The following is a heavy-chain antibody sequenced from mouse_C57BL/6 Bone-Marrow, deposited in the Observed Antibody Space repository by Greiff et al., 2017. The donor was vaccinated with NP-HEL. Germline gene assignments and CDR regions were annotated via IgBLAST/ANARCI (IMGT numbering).Heavy chain of an antibody. J-gene: IGHJ1*03. CDR2: INPDSSTI. CDR1: GIDFSRYW. CDR3: ARKGDYDYDVWYFDV. V-gene: IGHV4-1*01. Sequence: AASGIDFSRYWMSWVRRAPGKGLEWIGEINPDSSTINYAPSLKDKFIISRDNAKNTLYLQMSKVRSEDTALYYCARKGDYDYDVWYFDVWGTGTTVTVSS. D-gene: IGHD2-4*01.